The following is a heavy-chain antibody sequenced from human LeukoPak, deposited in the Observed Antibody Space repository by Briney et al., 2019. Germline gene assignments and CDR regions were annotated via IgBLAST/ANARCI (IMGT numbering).Heavy chain of an antibody. Sequence: PGGSLRLSCAASGFTFSSYGMSWVRQAPGKGLEWVSAISGSGGSTYYADSVKGRFTISRDNSKNTLYLQMNSLRAADTAVYYCAKRGSGWYEDYYYYMDVWGKGPTVTISS. CDR2: ISGSGGST. CDR3: AKRGSGWYEDYYYYMDV. D-gene: IGHD6-19*01. V-gene: IGHV3-23*01. J-gene: IGHJ6*03. CDR1: GFTFSSYG.